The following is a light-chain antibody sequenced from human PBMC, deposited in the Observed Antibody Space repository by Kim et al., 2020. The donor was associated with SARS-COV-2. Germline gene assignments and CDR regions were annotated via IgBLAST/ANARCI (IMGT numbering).Light chain of an antibody. V-gene: IGKV1-9*01. CDR3: QQVNSYPLT. CDR1: QGISSF. Sequence: IQLTQSPSSLAASVGDRVTMTCRASQGISSFLAWYQQKPGKAPKLLIYGASALQSGVPSRFSGSGSGTDFTLTISSLQPEDFATYYCQQVNSYPLTFGGGTKVDIK. CDR2: GAS. J-gene: IGKJ4*01.